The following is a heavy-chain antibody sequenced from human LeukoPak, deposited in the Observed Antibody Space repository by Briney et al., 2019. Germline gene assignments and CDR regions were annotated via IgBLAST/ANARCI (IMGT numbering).Heavy chain of an antibody. CDR1: GYTFTGYY. D-gene: IGHD3-22*01. CDR3: AXXXXXXXXXXXGYYGDY. CDR2: INPNSGGT. J-gene: IGHJ4*02. V-gene: IGHV1-2*02. Sequence: GASVKVSCKASGYTFTGYYMHWVRQAPGQGLEWMGWINPNSGGTNYAQKFQGRVTMTRDTSISTAYMELSRLRSDDTAVYYCAXXXXXXXXXXXGYYGDYWGQGTLVTVSS.